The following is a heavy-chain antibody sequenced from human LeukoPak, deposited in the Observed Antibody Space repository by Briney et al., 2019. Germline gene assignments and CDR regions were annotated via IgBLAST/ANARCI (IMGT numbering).Heavy chain of an antibody. Sequence: ASVKVSCKASGYTFTSYYIHWVRQAPGQGLEWMGIINPSSGSTTYAQKFQGRVTRTRDTSTTTVYMDLSSLRSEDTALYYCARESYTRKDFDHWGQGTLVTVSS. J-gene: IGHJ4*02. CDR1: GYTFTSYY. D-gene: IGHD2-2*02. CDR2: INPSSGST. CDR3: ARESYTRKDFDH. V-gene: IGHV1-46*01.